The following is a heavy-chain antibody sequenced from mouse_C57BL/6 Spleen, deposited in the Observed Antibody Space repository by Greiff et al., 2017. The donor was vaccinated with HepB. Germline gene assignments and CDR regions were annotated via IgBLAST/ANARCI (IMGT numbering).Heavy chain of an antibody. D-gene: IGHD2-4*01. CDR1: GFSFNTYA. CDR2: IRSKSNNYAT. J-gene: IGHJ3*01. CDR3: VRHALYYDYDWFAY. Sequence: EVKLMESGGGLVQPKGSLKLSCAASGFSFNTYAMNWVRQAPGKGLEWVARIRSKSNNYATYYADSVKDRFTISRDDSESMLYLQMNNLKTEDTAMYYCVRHALYYDYDWFAYWGQGTLVTVSA. V-gene: IGHV10-1*01.